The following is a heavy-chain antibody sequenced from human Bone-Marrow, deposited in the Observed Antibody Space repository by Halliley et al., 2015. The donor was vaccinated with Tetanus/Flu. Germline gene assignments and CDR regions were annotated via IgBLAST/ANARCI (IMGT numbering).Heavy chain of an antibody. Sequence: SLRLSCEASRFTFSDYSMHWVRQAPGKGLEWVAIISYDGSQTYYADSVKGRFIISRDNSKNTMYLQMNSLRTEDTAVYYCAQMTGTIQLRAPNFASWGKGTLVSVSS. J-gene: IGHJ4*02. CDR3: AQMTGTIQLRAPNFAS. CDR1: RFTFSDYS. CDR2: ISYDGSQT. D-gene: IGHD5-18*01. V-gene: IGHV3-30-3*01.